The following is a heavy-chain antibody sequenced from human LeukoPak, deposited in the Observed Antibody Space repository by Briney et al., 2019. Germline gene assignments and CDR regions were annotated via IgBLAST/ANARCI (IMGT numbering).Heavy chain of an antibody. V-gene: IGHV1-18*01. Sequence: ASVKVSCKASGYTFTSYGISWVRQAPGQGLEWMGWISAYNGNTKYAQKLQGRVTMTTDTSTSTAYMEMRSLRSDDTAVYYCARDLGYYDSSGYSHLDYWGQGTLVTVSS. CDR2: ISAYNGNT. CDR1: GYTFTSYG. D-gene: IGHD3-22*01. J-gene: IGHJ4*02. CDR3: ARDLGYYDSSGYSHLDY.